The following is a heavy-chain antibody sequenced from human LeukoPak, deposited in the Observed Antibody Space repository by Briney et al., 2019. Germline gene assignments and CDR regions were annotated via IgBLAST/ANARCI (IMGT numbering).Heavy chain of an antibody. Sequence: SKTLSLTSTVSGGSISSYYCSWIRRPPGKGLEWIGYMYYSGGTNYNPSLKSRVTISVDTSKNLFSLKLRSVTAADTAVCYCARQAYYSESGSWTGFDYWGQGILVPVSS. D-gene: IGHD3-10*01. V-gene: IGHV4-59*08. CDR2: MYYSGGT. CDR1: GGSISSYY. CDR3: ARQAYYSESGSWTGFDY. J-gene: IGHJ4*02.